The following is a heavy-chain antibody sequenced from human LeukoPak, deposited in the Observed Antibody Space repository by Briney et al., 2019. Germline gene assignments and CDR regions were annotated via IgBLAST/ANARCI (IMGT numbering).Heavy chain of an antibody. Sequence: PSETLSLTCAVYGGSFSSYYWSWIRQPPGKGLEWIGEINHSGSTNYNPSLKSRLTISADTSNNKISLKQSYLPAADTAAYYFAGLRRARLAEFDYWGRGTLVSVSS. CDR2: INHSGST. D-gene: IGHD3-16*01. CDR1: GGSFSSYY. CDR3: AGLRRARLAEFDY. V-gene: IGHV4-34*01. J-gene: IGHJ4*02.